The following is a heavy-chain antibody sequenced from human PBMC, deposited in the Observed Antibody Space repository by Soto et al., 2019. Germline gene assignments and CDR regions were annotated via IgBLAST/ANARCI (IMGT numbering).Heavy chain of an antibody. J-gene: IGHJ4*02. CDR3: ARPRGYSYGFDY. CDR1: GYTFTSYG. CDR2: ISAYNGNT. Sequence: QVQLVQSGAEVKKPGASVKVSCKASGYTFTSYGISWVRQAPGQGLEWMGWISAYNGNTNYAQKLQGRVTMTTDTTTSTGDRELRSRRSDDTAVYYCARPRGYSYGFDYWGQGTLVTVSS. D-gene: IGHD5-18*01. V-gene: IGHV1-18*01.